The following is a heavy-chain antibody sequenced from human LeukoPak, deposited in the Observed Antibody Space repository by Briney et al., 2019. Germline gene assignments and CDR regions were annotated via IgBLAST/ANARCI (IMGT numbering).Heavy chain of an antibody. CDR2: IIPSLAIA. CDR3: ARGGVRDDFSGYYFDY. Sequence: AASVKVSCKASGGTFSNYAINWVRQAPGQGLEWMGRIIPSLAIANYAQKFQDRVTIIADKSTSTAYMELSSLRSEDTATYYCARGGVRDDFSGYYFDYWGQGALVTVSS. CDR1: GGTFSNYA. V-gene: IGHV1-69*04. D-gene: IGHD3-22*01. J-gene: IGHJ4*02.